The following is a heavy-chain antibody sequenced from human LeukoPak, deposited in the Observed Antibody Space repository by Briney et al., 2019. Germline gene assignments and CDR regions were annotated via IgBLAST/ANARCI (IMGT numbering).Heavy chain of an antibody. D-gene: IGHD3-22*01. Sequence: ASVKVSCKASGYTFTSYGISWVRQAPGQGLEWMGWISAYNGNTNYAQKLQGRVTMTTDTSTSTAYMELRSLRSDDTAVYYCARDYYDSSGYYKLGYYYYGMDVWGQGTTVTVSS. CDR3: ARDYYDSSGYYKLGYYYYGMDV. J-gene: IGHJ6*02. CDR2: ISAYNGNT. V-gene: IGHV1-18*01. CDR1: GYTFTSYG.